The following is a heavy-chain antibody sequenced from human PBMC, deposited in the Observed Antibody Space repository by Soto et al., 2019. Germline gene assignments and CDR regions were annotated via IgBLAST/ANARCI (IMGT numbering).Heavy chain of an antibody. V-gene: IGHV4-34*01. CDR2: INHSGST. D-gene: IGHD4-17*01. CDR3: ARHFNRVYGDDYFDS. J-gene: IGHJ4*02. Sequence: PSETLSLTCAVYGWSFCGYYRSWIRQPPGKGLEWIGEINHSGSTYYNPSLKGRVTISVDTSKTQFSLDVNSVTAADTAVYYCARHFNRVYGDDYFDSWGQGTLVTVSS. CDR1: GWSFCGYY.